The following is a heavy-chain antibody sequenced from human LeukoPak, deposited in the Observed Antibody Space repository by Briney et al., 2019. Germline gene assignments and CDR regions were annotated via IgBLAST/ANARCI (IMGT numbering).Heavy chain of an antibody. J-gene: IGHJ4*02. V-gene: IGHV3-23*01. Sequence: GGSLRLSCAASGFTFNNYAMSWVRQAPGKGLEWVAIITDSGGDTRHADSAKGRFTISRDNSKNTLCLQMNSLRAEDTAFYYCAKGVGPSAPNGRVFDFWGQGTLVTVSS. D-gene: IGHD2-2*01. CDR3: AKGVGPSAPNGRVFDF. CDR1: GFTFNNYA. CDR2: ITDSGGDT.